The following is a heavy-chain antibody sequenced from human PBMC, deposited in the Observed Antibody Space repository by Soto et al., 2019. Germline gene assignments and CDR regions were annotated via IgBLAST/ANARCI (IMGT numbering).Heavy chain of an antibody. CDR1: GYSFTTHW. CDR3: ARVEYGKADY. CDR2: IYPGNSAS. Sequence: PVESLKISCKGSGYSFTTHWICCFLQMPGEGLEWMGIIYPGNSASRYSPSLQGRVSISVDTSISTAYLQWSSLKASDTAMYYCARVEYGKADYWGQGTPVTVSS. J-gene: IGHJ4*02. V-gene: IGHV5-51*01. D-gene: IGHD4-17*01.